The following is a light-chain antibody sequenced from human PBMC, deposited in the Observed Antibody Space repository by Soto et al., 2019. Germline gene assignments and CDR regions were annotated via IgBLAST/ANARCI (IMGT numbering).Light chain of an antibody. CDR2: DAS. J-gene: IGKJ1*01. CDR3: QQYNSSSRT. CDR1: QSISMW. V-gene: IGKV1-5*01. Sequence: EIQMTQSPSTLSASVGNRVTITGRASQSISMWLAWYQQKPGKAPKFLIYDASSMESGVPSRFSGSGSGTEFTLTISSLQPDDFAAYFCQQYNSSSRTFGQGTKVDI.